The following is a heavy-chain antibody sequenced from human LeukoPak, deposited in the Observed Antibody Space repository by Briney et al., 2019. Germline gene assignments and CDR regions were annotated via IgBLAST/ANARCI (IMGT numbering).Heavy chain of an antibody. V-gene: IGHV3-74*01. Sequence: GGSLRLSCAASGNYWMHWVRQAPGTRLVWVSHINSDGSWTSYADSVKGRFTISRDNSKNTLYLQMNSLRAEGTAVYYCARGYYHDSSGSSSCGQGTLVTVSS. J-gene: IGHJ1*01. CDR1: GNYW. CDR2: INSDGSWT. D-gene: IGHD3-22*01. CDR3: ARGYYHDSSGSSS.